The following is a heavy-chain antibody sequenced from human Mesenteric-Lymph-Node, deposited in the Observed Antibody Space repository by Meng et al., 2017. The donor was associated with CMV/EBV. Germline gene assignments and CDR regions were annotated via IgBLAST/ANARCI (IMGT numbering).Heavy chain of an antibody. CDR3: ARDYFSAYCGGDCYSGWFDP. Sequence: PSETLSLTCTVSGASISSSYWTGIRQPPGKGWELIGYIYYRGSTNYNPSLKSRVTISVDRSQNQFSLKLSSVTAADTAVYYCARDYFSAYCGGDCYSGWFDPWGQGTLVTVSS. V-gene: IGHV4-59*01. J-gene: IGHJ5*02. CDR2: IYYRGST. D-gene: IGHD2-21*01. CDR1: GASISSSY.